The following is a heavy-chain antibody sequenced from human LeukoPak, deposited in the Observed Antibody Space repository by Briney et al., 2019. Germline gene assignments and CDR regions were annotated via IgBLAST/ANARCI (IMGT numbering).Heavy chain of an antibody. Sequence: PSETLSLTCTVSGASISRYYWSWIRQPPGKGLELIAYIYYSGITDYNPSLKSRVTISVDTSKNQLSLKLTSVTAADTAVYYCARGACTDCYSEVWFDPWGQGTLVTVSS. J-gene: IGHJ5*02. CDR1: GASISRYY. CDR2: IYYSGIT. V-gene: IGHV4-59*12. CDR3: ARGACTDCYSEVWFDP. D-gene: IGHD2-21*02.